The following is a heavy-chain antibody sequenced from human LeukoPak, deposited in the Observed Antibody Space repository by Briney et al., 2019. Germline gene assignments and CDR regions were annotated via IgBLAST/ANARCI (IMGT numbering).Heavy chain of an antibody. Sequence: SETLSLTCNVSGGSISTTTNSWGWAWLRQRPTKGLEWIGNIYYSRSTNYNPSLKSRVTISVDTSMNQFFLKLSSVTAADTAVYYCARGRRFSSGWFGPSNWFDAWGQGTLVTVSS. CDR2: IYYSRST. CDR3: ARGRRFSSGWFGPSNWFDA. J-gene: IGHJ5*02. V-gene: IGHV4-39*07. D-gene: IGHD6-19*01. CDR1: GGSISTTTNS.